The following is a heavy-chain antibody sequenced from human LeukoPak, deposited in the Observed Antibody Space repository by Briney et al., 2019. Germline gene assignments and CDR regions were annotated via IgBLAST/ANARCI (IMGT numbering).Heavy chain of an antibody. CDR2: ISTSSHYI. CDR1: GFTFSIYT. D-gene: IGHD2/OR15-2a*01. V-gene: IGHV3-21*01. J-gene: IGHJ4*02. Sequence: PGGSLRLSCAASGFTFSIYTMNWVRQAPGKGLEWVSSISTSSHYIYYADSVKGRVTISRDNAKSSLYLQLDSLRAEDTAVYYCAGDQCSTKTCPIDYWGQGTLVTVAS. CDR3: AGDQCSTKTCPIDY.